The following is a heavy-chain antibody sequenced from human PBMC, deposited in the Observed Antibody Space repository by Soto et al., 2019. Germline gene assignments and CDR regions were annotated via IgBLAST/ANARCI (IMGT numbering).Heavy chain of an antibody. CDR1: GGSISSYY. CDR2: IYTSGST. Sequence: XETLSLTCTVSGGSISSYYWSWIRQPSGKGLEWIGRIYTSGSTNYNPSLKSRVTMSVDTSKNQFSLKLSSVTAADTAVYCCARSGTMDRWFDPWGQGTLVTVSS. CDR3: ARSGTMDRWFDP. V-gene: IGHV4-4*07. D-gene: IGHD1-7*01. J-gene: IGHJ5*02.